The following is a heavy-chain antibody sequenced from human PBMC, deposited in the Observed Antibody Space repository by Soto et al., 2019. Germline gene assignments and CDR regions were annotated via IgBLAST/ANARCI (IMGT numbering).Heavy chain of an antibody. CDR3: ARGGDGYNPYYYYGMDV. CDR2: IIRIFGTA. V-gene: IGHV1-69*12. D-gene: IGHD5-12*01. J-gene: IGHJ6*02. CDR1: GGTFSSYA. Sequence: QVQLVQSGAEVKKPGSSVKVSCKASGGTFSSYAISWVRQAPGQGLEWMGGIIRIFGTAIYAQKFQGRVTITAYESTSKAYRELSRLTSEDTAVYYCARGGDGYNPYYYYGMDVWGQGTTVTVAS.